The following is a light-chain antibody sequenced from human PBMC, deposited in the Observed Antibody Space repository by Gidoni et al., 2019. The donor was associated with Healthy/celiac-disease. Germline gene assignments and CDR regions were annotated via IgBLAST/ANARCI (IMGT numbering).Light chain of an antibody. CDR1: QGISSY. CDR2: AAS. Sequence: VICVTQSPSLLSASTGDIVTISCRISQGISSYLAWYQQKPGKAPELLIYAASTLQSGVPSRFSGSGSGTDFTLTISCLQSEDFATYYCQQYYSSPPTFXXXTKVEIK. V-gene: IGKV1D-8*01. CDR3: QQYYSSPPT. J-gene: IGKJ1*01.